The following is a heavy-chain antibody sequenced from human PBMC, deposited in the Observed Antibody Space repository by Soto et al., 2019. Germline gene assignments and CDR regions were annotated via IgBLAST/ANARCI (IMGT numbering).Heavy chain of an antibody. CDR2: IYYSGST. J-gene: IGHJ5*02. CDR3: ASPKIAFYNWFDP. D-gene: IGHD3-3*02. V-gene: IGHV4-39*01. Sequence: PSETLSLTYTVSGVSISSSSYFWGCIRQPPGKGLEWIVSIYYSGSTYYNPSLKSRVTISVDTSKNQFSLKLSSVTAADTAVYYCASPKIAFYNWFDPWGQG. CDR1: GVSISSSSYF.